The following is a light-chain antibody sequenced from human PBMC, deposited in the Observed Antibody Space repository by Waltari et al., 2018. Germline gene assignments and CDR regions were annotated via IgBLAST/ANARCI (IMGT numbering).Light chain of an antibody. J-gene: IGKJ1*01. CDR3: QQHGTLPAT. CDR1: QTVGSSS. CDR2: RAS. V-gene: IGKV3-20*01. Sequence: EIVLTQSPGTASLSPGERVTLSCRASQTVGSSSLAWYQQKPGQAPRLVIYRASRRATGFTDRFSGSGSGTEFSLTISRLEPEDFAVYYCQQHGTLPATFGQGTKVEIK.